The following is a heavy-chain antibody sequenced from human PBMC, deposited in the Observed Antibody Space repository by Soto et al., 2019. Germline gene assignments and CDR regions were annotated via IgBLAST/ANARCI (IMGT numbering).Heavy chain of an antibody. J-gene: IGHJ4*02. V-gene: IGHV3-23*01. Sequence: GGSLRLSCAASGFTFSSYAMSWFGQAPGKGLEWVSAISGSGGSTYYADSVKGRFTISRDNSKNTLYLQMNSLRAEDTAVYYCAKEEYDSWRRASVWGQGTLVTVSS. D-gene: IGHD3-3*01. CDR3: AKEEYDSWRRASV. CDR2: ISGSGGST. CDR1: GFTFSSYA.